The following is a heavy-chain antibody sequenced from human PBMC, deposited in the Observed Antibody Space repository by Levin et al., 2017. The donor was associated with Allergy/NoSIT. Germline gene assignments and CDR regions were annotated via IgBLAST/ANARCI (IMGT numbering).Heavy chain of an antibody. V-gene: IGHV3-21*01. J-gene: IGHJ4*02. CDR2: ISSSSSYI. D-gene: IGHD3-10*01. CDR3: ARPPMVRGVITKYYFDY. Sequence: AGGSLRLSCAASGFTFSSYSMNWVRQAPGKGLEWVSSISSSSSYIYYADSVKGRFTISRDNAKNSLYLQMNSLRAEDTAVYYCARPPMVRGVITKYYFDYWGQGTLVTVSS. CDR1: GFTFSSYS.